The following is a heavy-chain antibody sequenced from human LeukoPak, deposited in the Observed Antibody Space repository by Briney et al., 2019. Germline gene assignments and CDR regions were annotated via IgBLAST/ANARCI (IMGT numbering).Heavy chain of an antibody. J-gene: IGHJ1*01. V-gene: IGHV3-23*01. CDR1: GFTVSSYA. CDR2: ISGSGGST. D-gene: IGHD6-13*01. Sequence: GGSLRLSCAASGFTVSSYAMSWVRQAPGKGLEWVSAISGSGGSTFYADSVKGRFAISRDNSKNTLYLQVNSLRAEDTAVYYCAKESSSSSWNTGFQHWGQGTLVTVPS. CDR3: AKESSSSSWNTGFQH.